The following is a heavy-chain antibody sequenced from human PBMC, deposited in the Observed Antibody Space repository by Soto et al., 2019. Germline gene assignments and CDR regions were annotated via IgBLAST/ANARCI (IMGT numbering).Heavy chain of an antibody. V-gene: IGHV3-23*01. CDR2: ISGSGGST. J-gene: IGHJ6*03. D-gene: IGHD3-16*01. Sequence: EVQLLESGGGLVQPGGSLRLSCAASGLTFSNYAMSWVRQAPGKGLQWVSAISGSGGSTYYADSVKGRFTISRDNSKNTLYLQMNSLRAEDTAVYYCAKDLTSWGPVYMDVWGKGTTVTVSS. CDR3: AKDLTSWGPVYMDV. CDR1: GLTFSNYA.